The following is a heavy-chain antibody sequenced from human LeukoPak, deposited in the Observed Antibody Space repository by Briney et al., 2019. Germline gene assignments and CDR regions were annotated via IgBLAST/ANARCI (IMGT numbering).Heavy chain of an antibody. CDR2: INPSGSYT. Sequence: ASVKVSCKASGFTFTSYYMHWVRQAPGQGLEWMGIINPSGSYTSYAQKFQGRVTMTRDTSTSTVYMELRSLRSDDTAVYYCARAGAVVDNWFDPWGQGTLVTVSS. CDR1: GFTFTSYY. CDR3: ARAGAVVDNWFDP. D-gene: IGHD2-15*01. J-gene: IGHJ5*02. V-gene: IGHV1-46*01.